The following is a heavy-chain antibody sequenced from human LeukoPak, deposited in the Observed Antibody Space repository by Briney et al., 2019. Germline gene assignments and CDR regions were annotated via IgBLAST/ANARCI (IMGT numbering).Heavy chain of an antibody. CDR1: GFTFSSYG. D-gene: IGHD6-19*01. CDR2: ITYDGSNK. V-gene: IGHV3-30*18. J-gene: IGHJ6*01. CDR3: AKESKYSSGRVGFLVYYGMDG. Sequence: PGGSLRLSCAASGFTFSSYGMHWVRQAPGKGLEWVADITYDGSNKYYADSVKGRFTISRDNAKNTLYLQMNSLRAEDTAVYYCAKESKYSSGRVGFLVYYGMDGWGQGSTVTVCS.